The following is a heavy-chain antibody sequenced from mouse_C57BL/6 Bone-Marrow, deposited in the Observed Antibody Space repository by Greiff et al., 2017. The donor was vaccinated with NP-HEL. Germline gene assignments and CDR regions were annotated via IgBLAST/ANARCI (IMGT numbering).Heavy chain of an antibody. D-gene: IGHD1-1*01. CDR3: ARYGSSYNWFAY. Sequence: EVNLVESGGGLVQPGGSLSLSCAASGFTFTDYYMSWVRQPPGKALEWLGFIRNKANGYTTEYSASVKGRFTISRDNSQSILYLQMNALRAEDSATYYCARYGSSYNWFAYWGQGTLVTVSA. J-gene: IGHJ3*01. V-gene: IGHV7-3*01. CDR1: GFTFTDYY. CDR2: IRNKANGYTT.